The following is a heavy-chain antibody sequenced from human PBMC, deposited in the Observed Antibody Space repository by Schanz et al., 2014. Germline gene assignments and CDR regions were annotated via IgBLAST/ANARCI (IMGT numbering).Heavy chain of an antibody. Sequence: QVHLVESGGGLVQPGGSLRLSCAASGFTFSDYYMSWIRQAPGKGLEWVSYISSSGSYTNYADSVKGRFTTSRDNGKKSMYLQMNSLRAEDTAVYCCARLDSSSWYPRYWGQGTLVTVSS. CDR3: ARLDSSSWYPRY. J-gene: IGHJ4*02. V-gene: IGHV3-11*05. CDR1: GFTFSDYY. D-gene: IGHD6-13*01. CDR2: ISSSGSYT.